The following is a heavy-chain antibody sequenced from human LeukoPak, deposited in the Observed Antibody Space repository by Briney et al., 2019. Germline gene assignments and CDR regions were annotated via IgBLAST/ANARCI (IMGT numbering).Heavy chain of an antibody. D-gene: IGHD2/OR15-2a*01. J-gene: IGHJ4*02. Sequence: SSETLSLTCTVSGASISTYYWSWIRQPPGKGLEWIGYIYYSGTTNYNPSLKSRVTISVDTSKNQFSLRLSSVTAADTAVYYCARYFPSTEIFDYWGQGTLVTVSS. V-gene: IGHV4-59*01. CDR3: ARYFPSTEIFDY. CDR1: GASISTYY. CDR2: IYYSGTT.